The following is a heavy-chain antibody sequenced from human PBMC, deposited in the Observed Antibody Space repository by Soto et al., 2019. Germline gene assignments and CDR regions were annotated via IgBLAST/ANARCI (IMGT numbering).Heavy chain of an antibody. CDR3: AKGRLTDRLRYGVDV. J-gene: IGHJ6*02. Sequence: GASVKVSCKTSGFTFSSSAVHWVRQARGHRLQWIGWIDVGSANANYAQMLQERVTIYRDNARNTLYLQMNSPRVEDTAIYSCAKGRLTDRLRYGVDVWGHGTTVTVSS. V-gene: IGHV1-58*01. D-gene: IGHD6-6*01. CDR2: IDVGSANA. CDR1: GFTFSSSA.